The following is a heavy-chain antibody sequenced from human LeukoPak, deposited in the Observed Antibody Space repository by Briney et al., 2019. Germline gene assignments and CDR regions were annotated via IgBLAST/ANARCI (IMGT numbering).Heavy chain of an antibody. J-gene: IGHJ2*01. CDR3: ARDLGGGSYGWGKFDL. Sequence: ASVKVSCKASGYSFTSYYMHWVRQAPGQGLEWMGIINPSGGSTSYEQKFQGRVTMTRDTSTSTVYMELSSLRSEDTAVYYCARDLGGGSYGWGKFDLWGRGTLVAVSS. CDR2: INPSGGST. D-gene: IGHD3-10*01. V-gene: IGHV1-46*01. CDR1: GYSFTSYY.